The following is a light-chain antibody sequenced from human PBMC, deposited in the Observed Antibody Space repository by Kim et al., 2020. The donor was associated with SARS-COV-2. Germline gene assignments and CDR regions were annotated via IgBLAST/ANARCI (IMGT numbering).Light chain of an antibody. CDR2: NDS. Sequence: PAVMAVRYRHCLVESRRRSYLNGFQQRPGEYPRSLIYNDSTWETGVPERFSGSGSGTDFRLKISRVEAEDVGVYYCMQGTHRPFTFGPGTKVDIK. CDR1: HCLVESRRRSY. CDR3: MQGTHRPFT. V-gene: IGKV2D-30*01. J-gene: IGKJ3*01.